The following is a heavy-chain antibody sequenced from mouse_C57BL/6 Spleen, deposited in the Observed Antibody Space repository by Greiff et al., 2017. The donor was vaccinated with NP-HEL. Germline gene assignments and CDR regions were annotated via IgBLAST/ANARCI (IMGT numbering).Heavy chain of an antibody. J-gene: IGHJ4*01. D-gene: IGHD1-1*01. CDR2: INPNYGTT. CDR1: GYSFTDYN. Sequence: EVKLVESGPELVKPGASVKISCKASGYSFTDYNMNWVKQSNGKSLEWIGVINPNYGTTSYNQKFKGKATLTVDQSSSTAYMQLNSLTSEDSAVYYCARKRDYYYGSSSYAMDYWGQGTSVTVSS. V-gene: IGHV1-39*01. CDR3: ARKRDYYYGSSSYAMDY.